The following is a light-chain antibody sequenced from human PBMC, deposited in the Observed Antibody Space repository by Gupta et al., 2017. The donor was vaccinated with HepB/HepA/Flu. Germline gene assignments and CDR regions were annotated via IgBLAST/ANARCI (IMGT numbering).Light chain of an antibody. J-gene: IGKJ1*01. Sequence: DMVMNQPPDSLAVSLGERATINCKSSQSVLYSSNNKNYLAWYQQKPGQPPKLLIYCASTRESGVPDRFSGRGSGTDFTLTISRLQAEDVAAYYCQQDASAPRTFGQVTKVEIK. CDR2: CAS. CDR3: QQDASAPRT. CDR1: QSVLYSSNNKNY. V-gene: IGKV4-1*01.